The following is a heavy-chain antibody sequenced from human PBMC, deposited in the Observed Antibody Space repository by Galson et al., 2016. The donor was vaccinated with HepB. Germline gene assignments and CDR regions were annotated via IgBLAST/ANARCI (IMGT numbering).Heavy chain of an antibody. CDR3: GRRGWFGPNNYGMDV. D-gene: IGHD3-10*01. V-gene: IGHV3-64*04. Sequence: SLRLSCAASGFTFSPYAIHWVRQAPGKGLEYVSAISSNGGSTYYADSVKGRFSISRDNSRNTLYLQMTSLRPEDTAVYYCGRRGWFGPNNYGMDVWGPGTTVTVSS. J-gene: IGHJ6*02. CDR2: ISSNGGST. CDR1: GFTFSPYA.